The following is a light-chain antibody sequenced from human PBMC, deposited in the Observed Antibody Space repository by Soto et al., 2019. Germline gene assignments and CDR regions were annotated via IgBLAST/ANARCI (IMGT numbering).Light chain of an antibody. CDR3: QSYDSSLSAYV. V-gene: IGLV1-40*01. Sequence: QSVLTQPPSVSGAPGQRVTISCTGSRSNIGAGYEVHWYQQLPGTAPKLLIYDNINRPSGVPDRFSGSKSGTSASLAITGLQAEDEADYFCQSYDSSLSAYVFGTGTKLTVL. J-gene: IGLJ1*01. CDR1: RSNIGAGYE. CDR2: DNI.